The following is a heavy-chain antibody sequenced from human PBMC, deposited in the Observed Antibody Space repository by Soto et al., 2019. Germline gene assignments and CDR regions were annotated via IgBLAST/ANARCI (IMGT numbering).Heavy chain of an antibody. D-gene: IGHD3-10*01. V-gene: IGHV5-51*01. CDR2: IYPGDSDT. Sequence: RGESLKISCKGSGYSFTSYSIGWVRQMPGKGLEWMGIIYPGDSDTRYSPSFQGQVTISADKSISTTYLQWSSLKASDTAVYYCARPSRGISFGSDVFDVWGQGTMVTVSS. CDR1: GYSFTSYS. J-gene: IGHJ3*01. CDR3: ARPSRGISFGSDVFDV.